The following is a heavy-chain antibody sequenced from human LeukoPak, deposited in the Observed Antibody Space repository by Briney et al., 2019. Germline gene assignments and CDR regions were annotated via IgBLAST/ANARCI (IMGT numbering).Heavy chain of an antibody. D-gene: IGHD4-23*01. CDR2: IYYSGST. CDR1: GGSISSYY. V-gene: IGHV4-59*08. Sequence: PSETLSLTCTVSGGSISSYYWSWIRQPPGKGLEWSGYIYYSGSTNYNPSLKSRVTISVDTSKNQFSLKLSSVTAADTAVYYCARNYGGRYYYYYGMDVWGQGTTVTVSS. J-gene: IGHJ6*02. CDR3: ARNYGGRYYYYYGMDV.